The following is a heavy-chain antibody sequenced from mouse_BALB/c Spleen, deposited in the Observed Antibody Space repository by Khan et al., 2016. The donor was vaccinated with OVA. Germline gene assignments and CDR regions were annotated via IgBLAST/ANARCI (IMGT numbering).Heavy chain of an antibody. CDR1: GYTFTDYY. CDR2: ISPGSGDT. V-gene: IGHV1-77*01. CDR3: ARMNYCGYTFAY. J-gene: IGHJ3*01. D-gene: IGHD1-2*01. Sequence: QVQLQQSGAELARPGASVKLSCKASGYTFTDYYINWVKQRTGQGIEWIGEISPGSGDTYYNEKFKGTATLTADKSSSTDYMHVSSLTAEASAVYFGARMNYCGYTFAYWGQGTLVTVSA.